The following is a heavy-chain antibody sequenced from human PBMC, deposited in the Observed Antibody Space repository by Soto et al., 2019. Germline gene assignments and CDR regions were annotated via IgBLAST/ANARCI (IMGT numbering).Heavy chain of an antibody. CDR2: IIPIFGTA. V-gene: IGHV1-69*13. Sequence: SVKVSCKASGGTFSSYAISWVRQAPGQGLEWMGGIIPIFGTANYAQKFQGRVTITADESTSTAYMELSSVRSEDTAVYYCARTRDGYNYEGPFDYWGQGTLVTVSS. D-gene: IGHD1-1*01. J-gene: IGHJ4*02. CDR3: ARTRDGYNYEGPFDY. CDR1: GGTFSSYA.